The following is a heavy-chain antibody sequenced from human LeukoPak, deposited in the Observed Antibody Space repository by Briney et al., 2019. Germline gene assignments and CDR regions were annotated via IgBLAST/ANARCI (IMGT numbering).Heavy chain of an antibody. J-gene: IGHJ4*02. CDR2: ICPHSSAT. CDR1: GFTFTDYY. Sequence: ASVTVSCKSSGFTFTDYYIHWVRQAPGQGLEWMGYICPHSSATNSPQEFQGRVTITRDTSMSTAYMELTRLTSDDTAVYYCAREGNGLLSKDFDYWGQGTLVTVSS. CDR3: AREGNGLLSKDFDY. D-gene: IGHD2/OR15-2a*01. V-gene: IGHV1-2*02.